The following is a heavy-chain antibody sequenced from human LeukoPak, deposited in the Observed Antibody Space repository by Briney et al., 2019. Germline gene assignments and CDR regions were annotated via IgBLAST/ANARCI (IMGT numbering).Heavy chain of an antibody. CDR3: ARDTGSYSGNWFDP. Sequence: EASVKVSCKASGGTFSSYAISWVRQAPGQGLEWMGGIIPIFGTANYAQKFQGRVTITADESTSTAYMELSSLRSEDTAVYYCARDTGSYSGNWFDPWGQGTLVTVSS. CDR1: GGTFSSYA. V-gene: IGHV1-69*13. CDR2: IIPIFGTA. D-gene: IGHD1-26*01. J-gene: IGHJ5*02.